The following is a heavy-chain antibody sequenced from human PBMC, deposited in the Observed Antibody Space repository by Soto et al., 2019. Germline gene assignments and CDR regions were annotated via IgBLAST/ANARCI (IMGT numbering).Heavy chain of an antibody. CDR2: IRSKANSSAT. Sequence: EVQLVESGGGLVQPGGSLKLSCAASGFTFSGSAIHWVRQASGKGLEWVGRIRSKANSSATAYAVSVKGRFTISRDDSRNTAYLQMNSLKTEDTAVYYCARGVYDFWSGHPKRLDYWGQGTVVTVSS. CDR1: GFTFSGSA. J-gene: IGHJ4*02. D-gene: IGHD3-3*01. V-gene: IGHV3-73*02. CDR3: ARGVYDFWSGHPKRLDY.